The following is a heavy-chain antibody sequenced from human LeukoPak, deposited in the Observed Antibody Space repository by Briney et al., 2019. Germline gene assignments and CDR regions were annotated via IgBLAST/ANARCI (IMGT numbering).Heavy chain of an antibody. CDR3: AREILGGFNPGAY. CDR1: LDSTTSNF. V-gene: IGHV4-4*02. CDR2: IHRSGSP. J-gene: IGHJ4*02. D-gene: IGHD1-14*01. Sequence: SETLSLTCTVPLDSTTSNFWSWVRQSPGKGLEWIGEIHRSGSPNYNPSLQSRVTISIDRSRNQIALELSSVTAADTAVYYCAREILGGFNPGAYWGQGTLVTVSS.